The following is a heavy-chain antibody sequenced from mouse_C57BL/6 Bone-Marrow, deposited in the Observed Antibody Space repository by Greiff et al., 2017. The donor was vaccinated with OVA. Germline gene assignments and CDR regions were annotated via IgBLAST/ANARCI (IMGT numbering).Heavy chain of an antibody. V-gene: IGHV1-78*01. CDR2: IYPRDGST. Sequence: QVTLKVSDAELVKPGASVKISCKVSGYTFTDHTIHWMKQRPEQGLEWIGYIYPRDGSTKYNEKFKGKATLTADKSSSTAYMQLNSLTSEDSAVYFCARRRGNYYGSRGYFDYWGQGTTLTVSS. CDR3: ARRRGNYYGSRGYFDY. CDR1: GYTFTDHT. J-gene: IGHJ2*01. D-gene: IGHD1-1*01.